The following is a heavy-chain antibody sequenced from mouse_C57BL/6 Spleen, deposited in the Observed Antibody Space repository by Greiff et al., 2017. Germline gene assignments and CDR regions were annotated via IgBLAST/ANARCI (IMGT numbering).Heavy chain of an antibody. CDR2: IYPGDGDT. D-gene: IGHD2-1*01. Sequence: QVHVKQSGAELVKPGASVKISCKASGYAFSSYWMNWVKQRPGKGLEWIGQIYPGDGDTNYNGKFKGKATLTADKSSSTAYMQLSSLTSEDSAVYFGARCGTSMVTTLYYYAMDYWGQGTSVTVSS. V-gene: IGHV1-80*01. J-gene: IGHJ4*01. CDR3: ARCGTSMVTTLYYYAMDY. CDR1: GYAFSSYW.